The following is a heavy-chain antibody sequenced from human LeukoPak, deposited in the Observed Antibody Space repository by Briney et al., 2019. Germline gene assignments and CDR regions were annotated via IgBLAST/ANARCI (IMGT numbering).Heavy chain of an antibody. V-gene: IGHV3-9*01. CDR3: ARDPSGVGGNFDY. Sequence: GRSLRLSCAASGFTFDDYAMLWVRQSPGEGLEWVSGISWNSGGIGYADSVKGRFTISRDNAKNSLYLQMNSLRAEDTALYHCARDPSGVGGNFDYWGQGTLVTVSS. CDR1: GFTFDDYA. CDR2: ISWNSGGI. J-gene: IGHJ4*02. D-gene: IGHD3-10*01.